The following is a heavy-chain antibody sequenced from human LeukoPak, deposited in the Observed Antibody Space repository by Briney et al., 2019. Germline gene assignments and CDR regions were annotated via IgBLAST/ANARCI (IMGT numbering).Heavy chain of an antibody. D-gene: IGHD3-9*01. V-gene: IGHV3-33*01. CDR3: ARGSYYDILTGYSGDAFDI. J-gene: IGHJ3*02. CDR1: GFTFSGYG. Sequence: GGPLRLSCAASGFTFSGYGMHWVRQAPGKGLEWVAVIWYDGSNKYYADSVKGRFTISRDNSKNTLYLQMNSLRAEDTAVYYCARGSYYDILTGYSGDAFDIWGQGTMVTVSS. CDR2: IWYDGSNK.